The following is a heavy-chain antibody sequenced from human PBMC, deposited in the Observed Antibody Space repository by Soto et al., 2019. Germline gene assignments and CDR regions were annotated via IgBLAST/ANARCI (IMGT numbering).Heavy chain of an antibody. Sequence: GGSLRLSCAASGFTFSSYSMNWVRQAPGKGLEWVSYISSSSSTIYYADSVKGRFTISRDNAKNSLYLQMNSLRDEDTAVYYCARDRHYYDSSGYYYVTTDYWGQGTLVTVSS. V-gene: IGHV3-48*02. D-gene: IGHD3-22*01. CDR3: ARDRHYYDSSGYYYVTTDY. J-gene: IGHJ4*02. CDR1: GFTFSSYS. CDR2: ISSSSSTI.